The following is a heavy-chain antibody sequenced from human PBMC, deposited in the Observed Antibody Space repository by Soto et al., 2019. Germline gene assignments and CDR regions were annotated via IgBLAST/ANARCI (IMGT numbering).Heavy chain of an antibody. V-gene: IGHV4-34*01. CDR1: GGSFSGYY. J-gene: IGHJ6*02. CDR3: ARVGWDSSSQTPYYYYGMDV. Sequence: SETLSLTCAVYGGSFSGYYWSWIRQPPGKGLGWIGEINHSGSTNYNPSLKSRVTISVDTSKNQFSLKLSSVTAADTAVYYCARVGWDSSSQTPYYYYGMDVWGQGTTVTVSS. D-gene: IGHD6-13*01. CDR2: INHSGST.